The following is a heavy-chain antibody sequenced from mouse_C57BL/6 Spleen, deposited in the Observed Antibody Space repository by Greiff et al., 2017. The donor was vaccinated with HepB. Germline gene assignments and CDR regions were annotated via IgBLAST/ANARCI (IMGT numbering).Heavy chain of an antibody. CDR3: LFIFDY. J-gene: IGHJ2*01. V-gene: IGHV1-26*01. D-gene: IGHD1-1*01. CDR2: INPNNGGT. CDR1: GYTFTDYY. Sequence: VQLQQSGPELVKPGASVKISCKASGYTFTDYYMNWVKQSHGKSLEWIGDINPNNGGTSYNQKFKGKATLTVDKSSSTAYMELRSLTSEDSAVYYCLFIFDYWGQGTTLTVSS.